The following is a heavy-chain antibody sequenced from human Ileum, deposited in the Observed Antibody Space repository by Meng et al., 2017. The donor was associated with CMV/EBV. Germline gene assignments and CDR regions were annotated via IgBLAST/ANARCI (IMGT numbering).Heavy chain of an antibody. V-gene: IGHV3-23*01. CDR1: GFTFGTYA. D-gene: IGHD5-12*01. CDR2: IGVTGINT. J-gene: IGHJ4*02. CDR3: TRGYSGYSFDY. Sequence: GESLKISCAASGFTFGTYAMSWVRQAPGKGPEWVSSIGVTGINTYYGDSVKGRFTISRDSSRSTLYLQLNSLRAEDTAIYYCTRGYSGYSFDYWGQGTLVTVSS.